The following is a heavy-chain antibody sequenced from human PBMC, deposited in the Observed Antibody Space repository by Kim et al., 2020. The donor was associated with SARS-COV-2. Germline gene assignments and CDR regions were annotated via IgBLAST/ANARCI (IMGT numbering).Heavy chain of an antibody. CDR3: AKDGGIAVAGTDFDY. J-gene: IGHJ4*02. Sequence: GGSLRLSCAASGFTFDDYAMHWVRQAPGKGLEWVSGISWNSGSIGYADSVKGRFTISRDNAKNSLYLQMNSLRAEDTALYYCAKDGGIAVAGTDFDYWGQGTLVTVSS. CDR1: GFTFDDYA. V-gene: IGHV3-9*01. D-gene: IGHD6-19*01. CDR2: ISWNSGSI.